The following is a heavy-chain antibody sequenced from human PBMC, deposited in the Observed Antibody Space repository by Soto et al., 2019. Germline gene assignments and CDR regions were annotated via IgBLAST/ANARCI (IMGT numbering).Heavy chain of an antibody. CDR2: ISGSGGST. J-gene: IGHJ4*02. Sequence: PGGSLRLSCAASGFTFSSYAMSWVRQAPGKGLEWVSAISGSGGSTYYADSVKGRFTISRDNSKNTLYLQMNSLRAEDTAVYYCAKDRSVSSSAPYYFDYWGQGTLVTVSS. CDR3: AKDRSVSSSAPYYFDY. CDR1: GFTFSSYA. V-gene: IGHV3-23*01. D-gene: IGHD6-13*01.